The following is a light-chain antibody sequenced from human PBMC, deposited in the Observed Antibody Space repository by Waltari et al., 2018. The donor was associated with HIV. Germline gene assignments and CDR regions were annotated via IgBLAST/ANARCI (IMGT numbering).Light chain of an antibody. J-gene: IGLJ3*02. Sequence: QSVLTQPPSVSGAPGQRVTISCTGSSSNIGAGYDVHWYQQLPGPAPKLLIYGNSNRPSGVPDRFSGSKSGTSASLAITGLQAEDEADYYCQSYDSTGVFGGGTKLTVL. CDR3: QSYDSTGV. V-gene: IGLV1-40*01. CDR2: GNS. CDR1: SSNIGAGYD.